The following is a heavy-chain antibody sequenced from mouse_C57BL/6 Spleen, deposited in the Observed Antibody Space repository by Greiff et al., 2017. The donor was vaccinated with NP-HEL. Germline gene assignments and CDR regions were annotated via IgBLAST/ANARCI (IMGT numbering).Heavy chain of an antibody. CDR2: INYDGSST. V-gene: IGHV5-16*01. CDR3: ARGEYFDY. CDR1: GFTFSDYY. Sequence: EVKLMESEGGLVQPGSSMKLSCTASGFTFSDYYMAWVRQVPEKGLEWVANINYDGSSTYYLDSLKSRFNISRDNAKNILYLQMSSLKSEDTATYYCARGEYFDYWGQGTTLTVSS. J-gene: IGHJ2*01.